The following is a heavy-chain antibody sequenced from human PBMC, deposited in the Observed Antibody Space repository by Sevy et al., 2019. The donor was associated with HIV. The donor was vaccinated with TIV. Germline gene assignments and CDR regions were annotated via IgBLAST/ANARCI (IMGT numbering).Heavy chain of an antibody. D-gene: IGHD2-15*01. CDR2: ISGSGGST. CDR3: AKGDRTFYGTDV. J-gene: IGHJ6*02. V-gene: IGHV3-23*01. CDR1: GFTFSTYA. Sequence: EGSLRLSCTASGFTFSTYAMIWVRQAPGKGLEWVSAISGSGGSTYYADSVKGRFTISRDKSKNTVYLQMNSLRAEDTAVYYCAKGDRTFYGTDVWGQGTTVTVSS.